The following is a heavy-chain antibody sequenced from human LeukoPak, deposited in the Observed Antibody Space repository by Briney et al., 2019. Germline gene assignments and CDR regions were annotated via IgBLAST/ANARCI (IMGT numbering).Heavy chain of an antibody. V-gene: IGHV4-4*02. Sequence: PSGTLSLTCSVSGDSIISNNWWSWVRQPPGNGLEWIGDMFHSGTTNYNPSLRSRVTISLDRSKNQISLNLTSVTAADTAVYYCARINGGIWGQEILVSVSS. CDR1: GDSIISNNW. CDR2: MFHSGTT. D-gene: IGHD3-3*02. J-gene: IGHJ4*02. CDR3: ARINGGI.